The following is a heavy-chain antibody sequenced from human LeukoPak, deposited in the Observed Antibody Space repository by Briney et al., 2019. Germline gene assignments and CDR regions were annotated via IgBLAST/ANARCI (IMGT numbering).Heavy chain of an antibody. J-gene: IGHJ4*02. Sequence: GGSLRLSRAASGFTFSSYWMHWVRQAPGKGLVGVSRINSDGSSTSYADSVKGRFTISRDNAKNTLYLQMNSLRAEDTAVYYCARVGGKYGDYHFDYWGQGTLVTVSS. V-gene: IGHV3-74*01. D-gene: IGHD4-17*01. CDR3: ARVGGKYGDYHFDY. CDR1: GFTFSSYW. CDR2: INSDGSST.